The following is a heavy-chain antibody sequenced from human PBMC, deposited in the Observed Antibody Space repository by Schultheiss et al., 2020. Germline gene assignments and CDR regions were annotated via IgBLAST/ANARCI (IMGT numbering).Heavy chain of an antibody. CDR3: ARNLNDNSLDP. CDR1: GGSIDSRNW. D-gene: IGHD1-1*01. J-gene: IGHJ5*02. V-gene: IGHV4-28*01. CDR2: VYYSGGA. Sequence: SETLSLTCAVSGGSIDSRNWWGWVRQSPGKGLEWIGFVYYSGGAKYNPSLRSRVTMSIDTSNNQFSLKLTSVTAADTAVYYCARNLNDNSLDPWGQGTLVTVSS.